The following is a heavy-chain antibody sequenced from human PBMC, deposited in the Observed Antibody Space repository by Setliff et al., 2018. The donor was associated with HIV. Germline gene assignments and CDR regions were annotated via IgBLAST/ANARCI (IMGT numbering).Heavy chain of an antibody. D-gene: IGHD5-18*01. CDR3: ERRDGYSYGFYFDY. Sequence: SETLSLTCTVSGDSISNYYWSWVRQPPGKGLEWIGYIYTTGSTNYNPSLKSRVTMSVDTSKNQFSLKLSSVTAADTAVYYCERRDGYSYGFYFDYWGQGTLVTVSS. CDR2: IYTTGST. CDR1: GDSISNYY. V-gene: IGHV4-4*09. J-gene: IGHJ4*02.